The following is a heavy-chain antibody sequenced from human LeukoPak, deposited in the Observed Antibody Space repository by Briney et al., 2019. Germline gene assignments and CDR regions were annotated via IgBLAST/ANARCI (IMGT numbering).Heavy chain of an antibody. D-gene: IGHD3-22*01. Sequence: GGSLRLSCAASGFIFSSAWMSWVRQAPGKGLEWVGRIKSKTDGGTTDYAAPVKGRFTISRDDSKNTLYLQMNSLKTEDTAVYFCTTDRRNVNYYDSSGYYYGDYWGQGTLVTVSS. CDR3: TTDRRNVNYYDSSGYYYGDY. CDR1: GFIFSSAW. CDR2: IKSKTDGGTT. V-gene: IGHV3-15*01. J-gene: IGHJ4*02.